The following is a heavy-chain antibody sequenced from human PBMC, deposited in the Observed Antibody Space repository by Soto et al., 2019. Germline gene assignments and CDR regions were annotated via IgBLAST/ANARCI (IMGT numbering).Heavy chain of an antibody. J-gene: IGHJ4*02. V-gene: IGHV3-21*01. CDR3: ARDKRDLRFLEWSYYFDY. Sequence: PGGSLRLSCAASGFPFSSYAMDWVRQTPKKGLEWASSISAGSAFIDYADSVKGRFTISRDNSKNTLYLQMNSLRAEDTAVYYCARDKRDLRFLEWSYYFDYWGQGTLVTVSS. CDR1: GFPFSSYA. D-gene: IGHD3-3*01. CDR2: ISAGSAFI.